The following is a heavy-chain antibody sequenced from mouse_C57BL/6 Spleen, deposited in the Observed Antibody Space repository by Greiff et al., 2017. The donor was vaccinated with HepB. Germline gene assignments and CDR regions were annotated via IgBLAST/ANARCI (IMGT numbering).Heavy chain of an antibody. Sequence: QVQLKQSGAELVRPGTSVKVSCKASGYAFTNYLIEWVKQRPGQGLEWIGVINPGSGGTNYNEKFKGKATLTADKSSSTAYMQLSSLTSEDSAVYFCARSFPYGSDYFDYWGQGTTLTVSS. V-gene: IGHV1-54*01. D-gene: IGHD1-1*01. J-gene: IGHJ2*01. CDR1: GYAFTNYL. CDR2: INPGSGGT. CDR3: ARSFPYGSDYFDY.